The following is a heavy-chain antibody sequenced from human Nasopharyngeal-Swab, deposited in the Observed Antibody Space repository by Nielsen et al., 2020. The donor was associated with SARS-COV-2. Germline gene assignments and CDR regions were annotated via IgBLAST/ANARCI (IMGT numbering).Heavy chain of an antibody. V-gene: IGHV3-7*01. CDR2: IKQDGSEK. J-gene: IGHJ4*02. CDR3: AKAYYGDYHVCDF. CDR1: GFTFSSFW. D-gene: IGHD4-17*01. Sequence: GESLKISCAASGFTFSSFWMNWVRQAPGKGLEWVANIKQDGSEKYYVDSVKGRFTISRDNAKNSLYLQMNSLRAEDTAVYYCAKAYYGDYHVCDFWGQGTLVTVSS.